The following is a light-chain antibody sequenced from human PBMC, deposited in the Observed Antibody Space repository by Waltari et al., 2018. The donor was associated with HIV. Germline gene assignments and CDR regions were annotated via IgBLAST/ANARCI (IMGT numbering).Light chain of an antibody. CDR3: QEYNNWPWT. CDR2: GAS. Sequence: EIVLTQSPATLSVSPGDRVTLSCRASERVSSNLAWYQQKPGQAPRLVFYGASSRATGIPDRFSGSGSGPEFTLTISSLQSEDFAVYYCQEYNNWPWTFGQGTKVEIK. V-gene: IGKV3-15*01. J-gene: IGKJ1*01. CDR1: ERVSSN.